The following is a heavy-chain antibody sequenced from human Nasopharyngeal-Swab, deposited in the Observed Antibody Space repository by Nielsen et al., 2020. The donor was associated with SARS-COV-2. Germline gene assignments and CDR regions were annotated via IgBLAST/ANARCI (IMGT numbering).Heavy chain of an antibody. D-gene: IGHD3-3*01. J-gene: IGHJ4*02. Sequence: ASVKVSCKASGYTFTSYAMNWVRQAPGQGLEWMGWINTNTGNPTYAQGFTGRFVFSLDTSVSTAYLQISSPKAEDTAVYYCARVGGDLRFLEWPLDYWGQGTLVTVSS. CDR2: INTNTGNP. V-gene: IGHV7-4-1*02. CDR1: GYTFTSYA. CDR3: ARVGGDLRFLEWPLDY.